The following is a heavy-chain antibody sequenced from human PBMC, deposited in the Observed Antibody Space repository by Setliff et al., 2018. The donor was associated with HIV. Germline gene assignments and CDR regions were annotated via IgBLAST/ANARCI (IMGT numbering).Heavy chain of an antibody. CDR2: IYYSGST. CDR1: GGSISGFH. D-gene: IGHD3-3*01. Sequence: SETLSLTCTVSGGSISGFHWSWIRQSPGKGLEWIGYIYYSGSTNYNPSLKSRVTISVDTSKNQFSLKLSSVTAADTAVYYCARKFWSGHAFDIWGQGTMVTVSS. V-gene: IGHV4-59*01. CDR3: ARKFWSGHAFDI. J-gene: IGHJ3*02.